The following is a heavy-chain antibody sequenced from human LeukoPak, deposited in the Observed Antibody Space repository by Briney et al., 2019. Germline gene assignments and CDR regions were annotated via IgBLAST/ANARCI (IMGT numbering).Heavy chain of an antibody. V-gene: IGHV3-30*02. Sequence: GGSLRLSCAASGFTFSNYGMHWVRQAPGKGLEWVAFIRYDGSNKYYAGSVKGRFTISRDNSKNTLYLQMNSLRAEDTAVYYCAKDPQKWESYFDYWGQGTLVTVSS. CDR2: IRYDGSNK. CDR1: GFTFSNYG. D-gene: IGHD1-26*01. CDR3: AKDPQKWESYFDY. J-gene: IGHJ4*02.